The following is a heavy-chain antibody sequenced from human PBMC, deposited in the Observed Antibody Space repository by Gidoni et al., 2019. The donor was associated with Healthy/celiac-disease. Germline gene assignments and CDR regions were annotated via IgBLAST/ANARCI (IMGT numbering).Heavy chain of an antibody. Sequence: QVQLVQSGAEVQKPGSSVKVSCKASGGTFSSYAIRGVRQAPGQGLEWMGGIIPIFGTADYAQKFQGRVTITADESTSTAYMELSSLRSEDTAVYYCAKSRDYGDRPRGIPYYYGMDVWGQGTTVTVSS. V-gene: IGHV1-69*01. CDR3: AKSRDYGDRPRGIPYYYGMDV. D-gene: IGHD4-17*01. J-gene: IGHJ6*02. CDR1: GGTFSSYA. CDR2: IIPIFGTA.